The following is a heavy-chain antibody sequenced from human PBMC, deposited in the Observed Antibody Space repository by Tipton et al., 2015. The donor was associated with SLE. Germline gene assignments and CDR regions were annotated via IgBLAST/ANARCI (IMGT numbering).Heavy chain of an antibody. CDR3: ARNLGPEWMATKRGYFDL. V-gene: IGHV4-59*01. Sequence: TLSLTCTVSGDFLSESYWSWIRQSPGKGLEWVGYIYYSGSTNYNPSLKSRVTISLDKSRRQFSLKLTSVTAADTAVYYCARNLGPEWMATKRGYFDLWGRGTLVSVSS. D-gene: IGHD5-24*01. CDR2: IYYSGST. J-gene: IGHJ2*01. CDR1: GDFLSESY.